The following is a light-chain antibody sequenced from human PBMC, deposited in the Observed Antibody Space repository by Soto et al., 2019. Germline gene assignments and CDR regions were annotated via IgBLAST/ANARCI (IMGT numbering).Light chain of an antibody. V-gene: IGKV3-15*01. CDR3: QQYNNGPTYT. CDR2: GAS. CDR1: QSISSS. J-gene: IGKJ2*01. Sequence: EIVMTQSPATLSASPGERATLSCRASQSISSSLAWYQQKPGQAPRLLIYGASTRATGIPARFSGSGSGTEFTLTISSLQSEDFAVYYCQQYNNGPTYTFGQGTKLEIK.